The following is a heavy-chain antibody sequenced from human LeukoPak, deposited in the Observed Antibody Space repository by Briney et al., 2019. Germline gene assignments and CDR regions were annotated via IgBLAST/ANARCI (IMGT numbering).Heavy chain of an antibody. Sequence: PSETLSLTCTVSGGSISSYYWSWIRQPPGKGLEWIGYIYYSGSTNYNPSLKSRVTISVDTSKNQFSLKLSSVTAADTAVYYCARHYLSRRYYYDSSGYYYFDYWGQGTLVTVSS. J-gene: IGHJ4*02. CDR2: IYYSGST. V-gene: IGHV4-59*08. CDR3: ARHYLSRRYYYDSSGYYYFDY. CDR1: GGSISSYY. D-gene: IGHD3-22*01.